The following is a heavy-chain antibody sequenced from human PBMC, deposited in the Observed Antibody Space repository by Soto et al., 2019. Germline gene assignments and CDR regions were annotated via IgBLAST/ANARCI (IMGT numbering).Heavy chain of an antibody. CDR1: GFIFGNYP. J-gene: IGHJ4*02. V-gene: IGHV3-23*01. CDR2: ISGSGVGT. CDR3: AKPLTTVTTGNYFDY. D-gene: IGHD4-17*01. Sequence: GGSLRLSCVASGFIFGNYPMSWVRQAPGKGLEWVSGISGSGVGTFYTDSVKGRFIISRDNSKNTLYLQMNSLRAEDTAIYYCAKPLTTVTTGNYFDYWGQGTLVTVSS.